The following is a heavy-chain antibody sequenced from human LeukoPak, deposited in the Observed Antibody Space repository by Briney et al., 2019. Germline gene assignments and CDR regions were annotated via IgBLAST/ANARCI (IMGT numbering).Heavy chain of an antibody. V-gene: IGHV3-13*01. Sequence: GGSLRLSCAVSEFSFDNYDMHWVRQISGEGLEWVAAIGTGGDTYYRDSVKGRFTISRGNAKTSLYLQMNSLRVGDTAVYYCVRDYGPGGFGPWGQGALVTVSS. J-gene: IGHJ5*02. D-gene: IGHD3-10*01. CDR2: IGTGGDT. CDR1: EFSFDNYD. CDR3: VRDYGPGGFGP.